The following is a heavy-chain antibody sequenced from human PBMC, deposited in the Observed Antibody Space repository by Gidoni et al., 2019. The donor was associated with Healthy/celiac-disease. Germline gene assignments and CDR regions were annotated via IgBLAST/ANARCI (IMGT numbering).Heavy chain of an antibody. Sequence: QLQLQESGPGLVKPSETLSLTCTVSGGSISSSSYYWGWIRQPPGKGLEWIGSIYYSGSTYYNPSLKSRVTISVDTSKNQFSLKLSSVTAADTAVYYCARVYDSSGYYPDYWGQGTLVTVSS. CDR3: ARVYDSSGYYPDY. J-gene: IGHJ4*02. D-gene: IGHD3-22*01. CDR1: GGSISSSSYY. CDR2: IYYSGST. V-gene: IGHV4-39*07.